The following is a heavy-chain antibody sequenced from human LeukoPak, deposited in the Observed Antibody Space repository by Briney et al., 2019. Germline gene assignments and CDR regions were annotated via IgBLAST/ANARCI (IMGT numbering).Heavy chain of an antibody. Sequence: PGGSLTLSRAASGFTFSDYYMSWIRQAPGRGLEGVSYISSSSSYTNYADSVKGRFTISRDNAKNSLYLQMNSLRAEDTAVYYCASWGNGMDVWGKGTTVTVSS. V-gene: IGHV3-11*06. J-gene: IGHJ6*04. D-gene: IGHD3-16*01. CDR3: ASWGNGMDV. CDR1: GFTFSDYY. CDR2: ISSSSSYT.